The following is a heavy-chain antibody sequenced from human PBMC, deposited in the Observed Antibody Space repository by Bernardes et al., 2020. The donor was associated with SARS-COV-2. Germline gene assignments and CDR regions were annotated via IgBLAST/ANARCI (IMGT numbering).Heavy chain of an antibody. D-gene: IGHD1-26*01. Sequence: ASVKVSCKTSGYTFSNYGITWVRQAPGQGLEWMAWISGNNRNSDSAQKFRGRVTLTTDTSTNTAYMELRSLTSDDTAVYYCARWELLVAGKPYSRFDPWGQGTQVTVSS. CDR3: ARWELLVAGKPYSRFDP. J-gene: IGHJ5*02. CDR2: ISGNNRNS. CDR1: GYTFSNYG. V-gene: IGHV1-18*01.